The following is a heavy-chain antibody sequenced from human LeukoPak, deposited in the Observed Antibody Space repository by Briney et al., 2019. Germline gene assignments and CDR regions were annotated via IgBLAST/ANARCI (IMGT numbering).Heavy chain of an antibody. CDR2: IRPDGSDD. D-gene: IGHD4-11*01. Sequence: GGCLRLSRAASGFTFSNYWMSWVRQAPGKGLEWVASIRPDGSDDHHMDSVKGRFTISRDNAENSLFLQMNSLRAEDTAVYYCARLMGGLTTYDYWGQGTLVTVSS. CDR1: GFTFSNYW. J-gene: IGHJ4*02. CDR3: ARLMGGLTTYDY. V-gene: IGHV3-7*01.